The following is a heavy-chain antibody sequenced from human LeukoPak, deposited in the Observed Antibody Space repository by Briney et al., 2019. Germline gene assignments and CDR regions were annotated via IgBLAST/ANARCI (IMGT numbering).Heavy chain of an antibody. D-gene: IGHD5-18*01. CDR3: ARGPKKIQLWHYFGMDV. CDR1: GGSFSGYY. J-gene: IGHJ6*04. Sequence: SETLSLTCAVSGGSFSGYYWSWIRQPPGKGLEWIEEINHSGSTNYNPSLKSRVTISVDTSKNQFSLKLSSVTAADTAVYYCARGPKKIQLWHYFGMDVWGKGTTVTVSS. V-gene: IGHV4-34*01. CDR2: INHSGST.